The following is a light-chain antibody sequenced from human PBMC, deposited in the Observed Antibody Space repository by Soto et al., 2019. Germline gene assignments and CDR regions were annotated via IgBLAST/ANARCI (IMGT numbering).Light chain of an antibody. CDR1: SSDIGAYDY. Sequence: QSALTQPPSAPGSPGQSVTISCTGTSSDIGAYDYVSWYQQHPGKSPKVIIHEVNQRPSGVPDRFAGSKSGNTASLTVSGVKAEEEANVYCSSYAGSNTLVVGGGTKLTV. CDR2: EVN. CDR3: SSYAGSNTLV. V-gene: IGLV2-8*01. J-gene: IGLJ3*02.